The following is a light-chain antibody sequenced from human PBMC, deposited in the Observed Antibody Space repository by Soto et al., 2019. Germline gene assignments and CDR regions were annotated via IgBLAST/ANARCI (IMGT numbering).Light chain of an antibody. J-gene: IGLJ2*01. V-gene: IGLV2-23*01. CDR3: CSYAGSSTWV. CDR2: EGS. CDR1: SSDVGSYNL. Sequence: QSVLTQPASVSGSPGQSITISCTGTSSDVGSYNLVSWYQQHPDKAPKLMIYEGSKRPSGVSNRFSGSKSGNTASLTISGLQAEDEADYYCCSYAGSSTWVFGGGTKVTVL.